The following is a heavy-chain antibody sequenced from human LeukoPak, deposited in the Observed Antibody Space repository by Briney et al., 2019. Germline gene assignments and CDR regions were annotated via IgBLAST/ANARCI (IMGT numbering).Heavy chain of an antibody. D-gene: IGHD6-19*01. V-gene: IGHV5-51*01. J-gene: IGHJ4*02. CDR1: GYSFTSYW. CDR2: IYPGDSDT. Sequence: GESLKISCKGSGYSFTSYWIGWVRQMPGKGLEWMGIIYPGDSDTRYSPSFQGQVTISADKSISTAYLQWSSLKASDTAMYYCARRDSSGWYFGSDYFDYWGQGTLVTVSS. CDR3: ARRDSSGWYFGSDYFDY.